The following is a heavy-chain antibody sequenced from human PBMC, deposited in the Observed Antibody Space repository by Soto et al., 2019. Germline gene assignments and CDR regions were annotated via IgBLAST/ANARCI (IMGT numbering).Heavy chain of an antibody. J-gene: IGHJ4*02. CDR1: GDSVISATYY. CDR3: ARYRREAVAGYTLDN. CDR2: IYYDGGT. V-gene: IGHV4-61*01. D-gene: IGHD6-13*01. Sequence: SETLSLTCTVSGDSVISATYYWSWIRQPPGKGLEWIGYIYYDGGTTYNSSLKSRVTISEDTSKSQFSLKVNSMTAADTAVYYCARYRREAVAGYTLDNWGQGILVTVSS.